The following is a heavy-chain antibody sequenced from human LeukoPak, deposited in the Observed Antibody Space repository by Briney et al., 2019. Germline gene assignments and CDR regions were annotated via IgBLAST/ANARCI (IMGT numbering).Heavy chain of an antibody. D-gene: IGHD2-2*02. CDR2: INPSGGST. CDR1: GYTFTGYY. V-gene: IGHV1-46*01. CDR3: ARDLGGHCSGATCSTIY. Sequence: GASVKVSCKASGYTFTGYYMHWVRQAPGQGLEWMGIINPSGGSTSYAQKFQGRVTMTRDTSTSTVCMELSSLRSEDTAVYYCARDLGGHCSGATCSTIYWGQGTLVTVSS. J-gene: IGHJ4*02.